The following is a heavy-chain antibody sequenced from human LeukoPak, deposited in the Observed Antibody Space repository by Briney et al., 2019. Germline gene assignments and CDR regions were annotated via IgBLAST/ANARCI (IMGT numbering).Heavy chain of an antibody. CDR3: ARLASVPDLDY. Sequence: SETLSLTCTVSGDSISSNSYYWGWIRPPPGKGLEWIGSIYYSGSTYYNPSLKSRVTISVDTSKNQFFLKLTSVTAADTAVYYCARLASVPDLDYWGQGTLVTVSS. V-gene: IGHV4-39*01. CDR2: IYYSGST. D-gene: IGHD1-14*01. J-gene: IGHJ4*02. CDR1: GDSISSNSYY.